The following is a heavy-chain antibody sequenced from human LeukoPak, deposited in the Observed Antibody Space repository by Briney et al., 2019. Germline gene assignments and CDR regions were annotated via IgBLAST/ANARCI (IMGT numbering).Heavy chain of an antibody. J-gene: IGHJ4*02. CDR2: ISYSGNS. D-gene: IGHD3-16*01. V-gene: IGHV4-59*08. Sequence: SETLSLTCTVSGGSSSTYYWSWIRQPPGKGLEWIGYISYSGNSHYNPSLRSRVTISVDSSKTQFSLKLNSVTAADTAFYYCARHVEGEGLDYWGQGILVTVSS. CDR3: ARHVEGEGLDY. CDR1: GGSSSTYY.